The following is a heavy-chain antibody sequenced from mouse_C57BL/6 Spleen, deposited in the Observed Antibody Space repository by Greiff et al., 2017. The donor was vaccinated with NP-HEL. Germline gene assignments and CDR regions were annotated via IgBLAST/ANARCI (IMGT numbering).Heavy chain of an antibody. V-gene: IGHV1-55*01. CDR3: ARGSSSGDDY. CDR1: GYTFTSYW. CDR2: IYPGSGST. Sequence: QVQLQQPGAELVKPGASVKMSCKASGYTFTSYWITWVRQRPGQGLEWIGDIYPGSGSTNYNEKFKSKATLTVATSSSTAYMQLSSLTSEDSAVYYCARGSSSGDDYWGKGTTLTVSS. J-gene: IGHJ2*01. D-gene: IGHD3-2*02.